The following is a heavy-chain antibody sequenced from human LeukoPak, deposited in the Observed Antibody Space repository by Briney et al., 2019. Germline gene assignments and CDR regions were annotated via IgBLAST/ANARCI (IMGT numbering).Heavy chain of an antibody. Sequence: GGSLRLSCAASGFTFSSYSMNWVRQAPGKGLEWVSSISSSSSYIYYADSVKGRFTISRDNAKNSLYLQMNSLRAEDTAVYYCARATGDGNWWFDPWGQGTLVTVSS. D-gene: IGHD4-23*01. CDR2: ISSSSSYI. CDR1: GFTFSSYS. J-gene: IGHJ5*02. CDR3: ARATGDGNWWFDP. V-gene: IGHV3-21*01.